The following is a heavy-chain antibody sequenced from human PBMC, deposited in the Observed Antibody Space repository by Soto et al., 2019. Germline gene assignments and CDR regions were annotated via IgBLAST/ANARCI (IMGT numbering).Heavy chain of an antibody. Sequence: GPTRDNSRDTLAQPGTFTGFSLITQRARLIGIRQPPGKALDRLSLMYCDDDKRYSASLKSRRRITKDTSKHQVVLTMTNMDPLDPATYYCAPRRQYSRSETWYFDLRGRGTLLTVSS. V-gene: IGHV2-5*02. CDR1: GFSLITQRAR. CDR2: MYCDDDK. D-gene: IGHD6-6*01. J-gene: IGHJ2*01. CDR3: APRRQYSRSETWYFDL.